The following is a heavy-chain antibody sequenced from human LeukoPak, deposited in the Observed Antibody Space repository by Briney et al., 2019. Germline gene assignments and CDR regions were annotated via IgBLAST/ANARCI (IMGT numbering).Heavy chain of an antibody. CDR3: ARDSGKGWPPKESCFDY. V-gene: IGHV3-48*03. CDR1: GFTFSDYE. J-gene: IGHJ4*02. Sequence: GGSLRLSCAASGFTFSDYEMNWVRQAPGKGLEWISYISTSGSIIYYADSVKGRFTISRDNAQNSPYLQMNSLRAEDTAVYYCARDSGKGWPPKESCFDYWGQGTLVSVFS. CDR2: ISTSGSII. D-gene: IGHD6-19*01.